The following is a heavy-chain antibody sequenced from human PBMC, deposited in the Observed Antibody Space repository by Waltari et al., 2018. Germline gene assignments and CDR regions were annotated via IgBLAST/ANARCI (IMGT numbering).Heavy chain of an antibody. CDR2: ISWNSGSI. CDR3: AKDIGVLPYYYMDV. CDR1: GFTFDDYA. D-gene: IGHD3-16*01. Sequence: EVQLVESGGGLVQPGRSLRLSCAASGFTFDDYAMHWVRQAPGKGLEWVSGISWNSGSIGYADSVKGRFTISRDNAKNSLYLQMNSLRAEDTALYYCAKDIGVLPYYYMDVWGKGTTVTVSS. V-gene: IGHV3-9*01. J-gene: IGHJ6*03.